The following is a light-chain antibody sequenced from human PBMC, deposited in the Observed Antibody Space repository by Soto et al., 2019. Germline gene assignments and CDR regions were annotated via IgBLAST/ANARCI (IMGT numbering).Light chain of an antibody. CDR3: QKYKSYSSWT. J-gene: IGKJ1*01. Sequence: DIQITQSPSTLSASVGDRVTITCRASQSISSWLAWYQQKPGKAPKLLIYDASSLESGVPSRFSGSGSGTEFTLSISSLQPDDFATCCCQKYKSYSSWTCGKGTKVEIK. CDR2: DAS. V-gene: IGKV1-5*01. CDR1: QSISSW.